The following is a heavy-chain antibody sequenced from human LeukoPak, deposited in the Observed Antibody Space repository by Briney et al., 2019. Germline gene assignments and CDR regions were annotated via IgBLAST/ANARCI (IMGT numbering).Heavy chain of an antibody. CDR3: AKDLGLTPYGDYVRDYFDY. V-gene: IGHV3-23*01. CDR2: ISGSGGST. J-gene: IGHJ4*02. Sequence: PGGSLRLSCAASEFTFSSYAMSWVRQAPGKGLEWVSAISGSGGSTYYADSVKGRFTISRDNSKNTLYLQMNSLRAEDTAVYYCAKDLGLTPYGDYVRDYFDYWGQGTLVTVSS. CDR1: EFTFSSYA. D-gene: IGHD4-17*01.